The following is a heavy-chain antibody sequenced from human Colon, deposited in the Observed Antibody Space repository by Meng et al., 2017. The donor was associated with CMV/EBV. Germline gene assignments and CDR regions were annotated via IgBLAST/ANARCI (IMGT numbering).Heavy chain of an antibody. CDR1: GDSISSVFHY. CDR3: ARVGRVTHIPDY. J-gene: IGHJ4*02. Sequence: QVQLQESGPGLVKPSQTLSLTCTVSGDSISSVFHYWTWIRQPAGKQLEWIGRIYNTGSTDYKHSLASRVTISMDTSRNQISLSLTSVTAADTAVYYCARVGRVTHIPDYWGQGTLVTVSS. CDR2: IYNTGST. D-gene: IGHD2-21*02. V-gene: IGHV4-61*02.